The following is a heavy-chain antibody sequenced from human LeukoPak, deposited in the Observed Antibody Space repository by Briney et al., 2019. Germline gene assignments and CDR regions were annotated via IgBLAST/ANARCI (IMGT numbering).Heavy chain of an antibody. CDR3: AKDLKGYDSSGGYYYGMDV. Sequence: ASVKVSCKASGYTFITFAMNWVRQAPGQGLEWMGIINPSGGSTSYAQKFQGRVTMTRDTSTSTAYMELSSLRSEDTAVYYCAKDLKGYDSSGGYYYGMDVWGQGTTVTVSS. D-gene: IGHD3-22*01. CDR1: GYTFITFA. J-gene: IGHJ6*02. V-gene: IGHV1-46*01. CDR2: INPSGGST.